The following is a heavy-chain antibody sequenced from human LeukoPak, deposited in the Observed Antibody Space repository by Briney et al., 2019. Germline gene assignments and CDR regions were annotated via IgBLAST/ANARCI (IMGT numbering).Heavy chain of an antibody. J-gene: IGHJ4*02. CDR2: ITASGTAM. Sequence: GGSLRLSCAASGFTFSSYSMNWVRQAPGKGLEWVSHITASGTAMFYADSVKGRFTISRDNAKNSLYLQMNSLRAEDTAVYYCARDPEYYDFWSGYSIHFDYWGQGTLVTVSS. CDR3: ARDPEYYDFWSGYSIHFDY. CDR1: GFTFSSYS. D-gene: IGHD3-3*01. V-gene: IGHV3-48*01.